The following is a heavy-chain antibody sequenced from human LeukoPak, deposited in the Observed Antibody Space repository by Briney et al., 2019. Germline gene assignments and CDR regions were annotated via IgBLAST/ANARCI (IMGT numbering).Heavy chain of an antibody. CDR2: ISGSGGTT. V-gene: IGHV3-23*01. CDR3: AKRTPYSSGSYYFGY. D-gene: IGHD3-22*01. Sequence: GRSLRLSCEASGFTFGSYAMSWVRQAPGKGLEWVSAISGSGGTTNYADSVKGRLTISRDNSQNTLYLQMNSLRAEDTAVYYCAKRTPYSSGSYYFGYWGQGTLVTVSS. J-gene: IGHJ4*02. CDR1: GFTFGSYA.